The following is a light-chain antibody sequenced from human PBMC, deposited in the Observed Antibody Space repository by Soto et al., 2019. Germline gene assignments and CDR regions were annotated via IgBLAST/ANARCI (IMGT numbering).Light chain of an antibody. CDR1: QSISSY. J-gene: IGKJ2*02. V-gene: IGKV1-39*01. CDR2: AAS. Sequence: DIQMTQSPSSLSASLGDRVTITCRASQSISSYLNWYQQKPGKAPKLLIYAASSLQSGVPSRFSGSGSGTDFTLTISSLQPEDFATYYCQQSYSTPRCTFGQGTKLEI. CDR3: QQSYSTPRCT.